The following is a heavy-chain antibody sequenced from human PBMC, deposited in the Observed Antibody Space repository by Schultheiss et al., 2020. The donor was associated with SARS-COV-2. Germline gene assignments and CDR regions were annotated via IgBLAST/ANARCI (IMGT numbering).Heavy chain of an antibody. Sequence: SETLSLTCTVSGGSISSYYWSWIRQPPGKGLEWIGYIYYSGSTNYNPSLKSRVTMSVDTSKNQFSLKLSSVTAADTAVYYCARMGYTEGWFDPWGQGTLVTVSS. CDR1: GGSISSYY. V-gene: IGHV4-59*01. J-gene: IGHJ5*02. CDR3: ARMGYTEGWFDP. D-gene: IGHD5-18*01. CDR2: IYYSGST.